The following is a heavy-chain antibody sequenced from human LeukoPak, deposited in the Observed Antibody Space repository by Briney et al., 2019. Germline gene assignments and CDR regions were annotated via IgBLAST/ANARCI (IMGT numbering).Heavy chain of an antibody. J-gene: IGHJ3*02. Sequence: QPGGSLRLSCAAAAFTFSSYWPHWVRPAAGKGPVWVSRINSDGSSTTYTDSVKGRFTISRDNAKNTLYLQINSLRAEDTAVYYCAREGELLSLDIWGQGTMVTVSS. D-gene: IGHD1-26*01. CDR2: INSDGSST. V-gene: IGHV3-74*01. CDR1: AFTFSSYW. CDR3: AREGELLSLDI.